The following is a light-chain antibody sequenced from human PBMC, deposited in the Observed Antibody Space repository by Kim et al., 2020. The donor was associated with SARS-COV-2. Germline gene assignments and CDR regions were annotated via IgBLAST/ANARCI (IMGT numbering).Light chain of an antibody. J-gene: IGLJ7*01. Sequence: GQSVTISCSGSLSNIGSNVVSWYQQLPGTPPKLIIYNNNQRPTGVPARFSASKSGTSASLAISWLQSEDEADYFCEAWDDSLNAAVFGGGTQLTVL. V-gene: IGLV1-44*01. CDR3: EAWDDSLNAAV. CDR1: LSNIGSNV. CDR2: NNN.